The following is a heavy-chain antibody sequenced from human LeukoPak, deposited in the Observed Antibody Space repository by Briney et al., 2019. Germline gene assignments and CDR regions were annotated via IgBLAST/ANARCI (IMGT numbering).Heavy chain of an antibody. CDR1: GFTFSSYA. Sequence: GGSLRLSCAASGFTFSSYAMHWVRQAPGKGLEWVAVISYDGSNKYYADSVKGRFTISRDNSKNTLYLQMNSLRAEDTAVYYCARVRGYYYVLAFDIWGQGTMVTVS. CDR3: ARVRGYYYVLAFDI. D-gene: IGHD3-22*01. CDR2: ISYDGSNK. J-gene: IGHJ3*02. V-gene: IGHV3-30-3*01.